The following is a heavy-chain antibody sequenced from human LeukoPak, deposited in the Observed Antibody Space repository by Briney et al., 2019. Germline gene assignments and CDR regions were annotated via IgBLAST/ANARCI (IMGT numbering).Heavy chain of an antibody. CDR1: GGSFSGYY. CDR2: IYHSGST. Sequence: SETLSLTCAVYGGSFSGYYWGWIRQPPGKGLEWIGSIYHSGSTYYNPSLKSRVTISVDTSKNQFSLKLSSVTAADTAVYYCARGGGFRQQLVPFDYWGQGTLVTVSS. J-gene: IGHJ4*02. V-gene: IGHV4-38-2*01. CDR3: ARGGGFRQQLVPFDY. D-gene: IGHD6-13*01.